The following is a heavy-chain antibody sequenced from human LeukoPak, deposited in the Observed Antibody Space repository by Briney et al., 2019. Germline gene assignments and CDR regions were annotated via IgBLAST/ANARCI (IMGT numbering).Heavy chain of an antibody. CDR3: ARERWEGGSYVMGFDY. Sequence: PSETLSLTCSVSGGSIRSHYWNWIRQPPGKGLEWLGHIYYSGSTYYNPSLKSRITISVDTSKNQFSLRLSSVTAGDTAVYYCARERWEGGSYVMGFDYWGQGALVTVSS. J-gene: IGHJ4*02. D-gene: IGHD1-26*01. CDR1: GGSIRSHY. CDR2: IYYSGST. V-gene: IGHV4-59*11.